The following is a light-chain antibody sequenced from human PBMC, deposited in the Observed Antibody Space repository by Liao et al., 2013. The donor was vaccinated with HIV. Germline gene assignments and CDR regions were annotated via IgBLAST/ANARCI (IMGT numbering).Light chain of an antibody. Sequence: SYELTQPPSVSVSPGQTARITCSGDALPKQYAYWYQQKPGQAPVLLIYKDSERPSGIPERFSGSNFGNTATLTISRVEAGDEADYYCQVWDSSSDHEVFGGGTKLTVL. CDR1: ALPKQY. CDR3: QVWDSSSDHEV. CDR2: KDS. V-gene: IGLV3-25*02. J-gene: IGLJ2*01.